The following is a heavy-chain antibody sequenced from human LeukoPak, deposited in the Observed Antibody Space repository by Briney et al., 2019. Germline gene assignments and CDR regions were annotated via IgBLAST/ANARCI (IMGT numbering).Heavy chain of an antibody. V-gene: IGHV4-59*08. CDR3: ARGPHTPDY. Sequence: SETLSLTCTVSGGSISSYYWSWIRQPPGKGLEWIGYIYYSGSTNYNPSLKSRVTISVDTSKNQFSLKLSSVTAADTAVYYCARGPHTPDYWGRGTLVTVSS. CDR2: IYYSGST. J-gene: IGHJ4*02. CDR1: GGSISSYY. D-gene: IGHD2-21*01.